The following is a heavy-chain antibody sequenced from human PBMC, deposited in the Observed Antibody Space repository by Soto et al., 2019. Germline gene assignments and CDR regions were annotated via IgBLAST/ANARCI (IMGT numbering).Heavy chain of an antibody. CDR2: IYYSGST. J-gene: IGHJ5*02. CDR1: GGSISSGGYY. V-gene: IGHV4-31*03. Sequence: SETLSLTCTVSGGSISSGGYYWSWIRQHPGKGLEWIGYIYYSGSTYYNPSLKSRVTISVDTSKNQFSLKLSSVTAADTAVYYCARETVSEKYYYDSSGPENGEKYNWFDPWGQGTLVTVSS. D-gene: IGHD3-22*01. CDR3: ARETVSEKYYYDSSGPENGEKYNWFDP.